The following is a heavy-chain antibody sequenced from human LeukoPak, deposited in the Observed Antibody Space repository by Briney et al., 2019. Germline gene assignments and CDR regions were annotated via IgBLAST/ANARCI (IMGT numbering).Heavy chain of an antibody. J-gene: IGHJ5*02. V-gene: IGHV3-21*01. D-gene: IGHD7-27*01. Sequence: PGGSLRLSCAASGFTFSSDSMNWVRQAPGQGLEWVSSISRSSRYIYYADSVKGRFTVSRDNAKNSLYLQMNSLRAEDKAVYYCARPLTVDLDWFDPWGRGTLVTVSS. CDR2: ISRSSRYI. CDR3: ARPLTVDLDWFDP. CDR1: GFTFSSDS.